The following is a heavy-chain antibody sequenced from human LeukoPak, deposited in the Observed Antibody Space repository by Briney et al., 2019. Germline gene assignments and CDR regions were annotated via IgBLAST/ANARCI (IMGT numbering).Heavy chain of an antibody. D-gene: IGHD6-13*01. CDR1: GFTFSSYS. Sequence: GRSLRLSCAASGFTFSSYSMNWVRQAPGKGLEWVSYISSSSSTIYYADSVKGRFTISRDNAKNPLYLQMNSLRAEDTAVYYCARDLSSSFFDYWGQGTLVTVSS. J-gene: IGHJ4*02. V-gene: IGHV3-48*01. CDR2: ISSSSSTI. CDR3: ARDLSSSFFDY.